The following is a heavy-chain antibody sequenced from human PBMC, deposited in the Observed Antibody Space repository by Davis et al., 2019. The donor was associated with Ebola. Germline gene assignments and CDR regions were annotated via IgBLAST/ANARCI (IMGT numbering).Heavy chain of an antibody. D-gene: IGHD1-26*01. CDR1: GFTFSSYG. V-gene: IGHV3-30*03. CDR3: ARDQGEWELLGGIDY. CDR2: ISYDGSNK. J-gene: IGHJ4*02. Sequence: GGSLRFSCAASGFTFSSYGMHWVRQAPGKGLEWVAVISYDGSNKYYADSVKGRFTISRDNSKNTLYLQMNSLRAEDTAVYYCARDQGEWELLGGIDYWGQGTLVTVSS.